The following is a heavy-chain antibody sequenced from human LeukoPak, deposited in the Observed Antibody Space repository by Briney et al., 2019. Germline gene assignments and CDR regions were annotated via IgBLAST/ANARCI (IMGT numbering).Heavy chain of an antibody. V-gene: IGHV3-11*04. CDR2: ISSSGSTI. D-gene: IGHD3-10*02. CDR3: ARVFLRYDAFDI. J-gene: IGHJ3*02. CDR1: GASISGSGYY. Sequence: LSLTCAVSGASISGSGYYMSWIRQAPGKGLEWVSYISSSGSTIYYADSVKGRFTISRDNAKNSLYLQMNSLRAEDTAVYYCARVFLRYDAFDIWGQGTMVTVSS.